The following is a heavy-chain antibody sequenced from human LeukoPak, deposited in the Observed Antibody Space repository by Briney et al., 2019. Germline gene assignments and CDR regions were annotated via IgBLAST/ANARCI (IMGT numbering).Heavy chain of an antibody. CDR2: ISSSSYT. J-gene: IGHJ4*02. Sequence: PGGSLRLSCAASGFTFSDYYMSWIRQAPGKGLEWVSYISSSSYTNYADSVKGRFTISRDNAKNSLYLQMNSLRAEDTAVYYCARDQTRSSRYYFDYWGQGTPVTVSS. CDR1: GFTFSDYY. CDR3: ARDQTRSSRYYFDY. D-gene: IGHD2-2*01. V-gene: IGHV3-11*06.